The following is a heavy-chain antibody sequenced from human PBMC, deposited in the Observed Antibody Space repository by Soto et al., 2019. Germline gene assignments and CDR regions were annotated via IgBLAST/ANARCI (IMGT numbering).Heavy chain of an antibody. Sequence: EVQLVESGGGLVRPGGSLRLSCAASGFTFTNSWMHWVRQAPGKGLVWVGRSKSNFAGGTTDDAAPVKGRFTISRGDSKDTLYLQMNSLRTEDTGVYYWTTDADRTGLGGLGVWGQGTTVIVSS. J-gene: IGHJ6*02. CDR1: GFTFTNSW. CDR2: SKSNFAGGTT. D-gene: IGHD3-16*01. CDR3: TTDADRTGLGGLGV. V-gene: IGHV3-15*07.